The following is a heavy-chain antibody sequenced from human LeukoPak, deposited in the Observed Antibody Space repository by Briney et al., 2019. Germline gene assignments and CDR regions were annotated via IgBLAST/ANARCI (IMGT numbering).Heavy chain of an antibody. CDR2: ISGSGGST. CDR1: GFTFSSYA. CDR3: AKDSGYCTNGVCYSFDY. J-gene: IGHJ4*02. Sequence: GGSLRLSCAASGFTFSSYAMSWVRQAPGKGLEWVSAISGSGGSTYYADSVKGRFTISRDNSKNTLYPQMNSLRAEDTAVYYCAKDSGYCTNGVCYSFDYWGQGTLVTVSS. V-gene: IGHV3-23*01. D-gene: IGHD2-8*01.